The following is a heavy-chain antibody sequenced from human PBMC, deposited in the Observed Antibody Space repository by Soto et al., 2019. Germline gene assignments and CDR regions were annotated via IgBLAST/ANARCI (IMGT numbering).Heavy chain of an antibody. V-gene: IGHV3-23*01. CDR2: ISNIGGT. D-gene: IGHD3-16*02. J-gene: IGHJ4*02. CDR3: SVITEGY. Sequence: GGSLRLSCAASGFTFSNYGINWVRQAPGRGLEWVSGISNIGGTYYTDSVKGRSTISRDNSKNTMYLQMNSLRAEDTAVYYCSVITEGYWGQGILVTAPQ. CDR1: GFTFSNYG.